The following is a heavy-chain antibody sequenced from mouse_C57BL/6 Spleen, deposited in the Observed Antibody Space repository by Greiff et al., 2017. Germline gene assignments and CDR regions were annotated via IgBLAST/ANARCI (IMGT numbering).Heavy chain of an antibody. V-gene: IGHV5-9-1*02. CDR1: GFTFSSYA. Sequence: EVKLVESGEGLVKPGGSLKLSCAASGFTFSSYAMSWVRQTPEKRLEWVAYISSGGDYIYYADTVKGRFTISRDNARNTLYLQMSSLKSEDTAMYYCTRDLYYYGSSPYYYAMDYWGQGTSGTVSS. CDR2: ISSGGDYI. D-gene: IGHD1-1*01. J-gene: IGHJ4*01. CDR3: TRDLYYYGSSPYYYAMDY.